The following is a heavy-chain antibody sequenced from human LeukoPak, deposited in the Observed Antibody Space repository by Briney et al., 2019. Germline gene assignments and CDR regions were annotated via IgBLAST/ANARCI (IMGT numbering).Heavy chain of an antibody. V-gene: IGHV3-23*01. J-gene: IGHJ5*02. Sequence: PGGSLRLSCAASGFTFSSYAMSWVRQAPGKGLEWVSAISGSGGSTYYADSVKGWFTISRDNSKNTLYLQMNSLRAEDTAVYYCAKLGYCSSTSCYSPKANWFDPWGQGTLVTVSS. CDR1: GFTFSSYA. CDR2: ISGSGGST. D-gene: IGHD2-2*02. CDR3: AKLGYCSSTSCYSPKANWFDP.